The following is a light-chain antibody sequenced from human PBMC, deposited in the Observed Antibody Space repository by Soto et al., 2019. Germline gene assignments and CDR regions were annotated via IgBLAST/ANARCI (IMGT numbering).Light chain of an antibody. V-gene: IGKV1-8*01. CDR3: QQYYSYPHT. CDR2: AAS. Sequence: AIRMTQSPSSFSASTGDRVTITCRASPGISSYLAWYQQKPGKASKLLIYAASILQSGVPSRFSGSGSGTDFTLTISCLQSEDFANYYCQQYYSYPHTFGQGTKVEIK. CDR1: PGISSY. J-gene: IGKJ1*01.